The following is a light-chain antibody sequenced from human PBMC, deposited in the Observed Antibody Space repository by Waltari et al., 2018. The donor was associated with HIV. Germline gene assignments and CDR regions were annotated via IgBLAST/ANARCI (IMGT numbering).Light chain of an antibody. J-gene: IGKJ4*01. V-gene: IGKV3-15*01. CDR1: QRVSSH. CDR3: QQYNNWPLT. CDR2: GAS. Sequence: EIVMTQSTATLSVSPGERVHLSCGASQRVSSHLDWYQQKAGQPPRLLIYGASTRATDIPARFSGSGSGSEFTLTISSLQSEDFAVYYCQQYNNWPLTFGGGTKVEIK.